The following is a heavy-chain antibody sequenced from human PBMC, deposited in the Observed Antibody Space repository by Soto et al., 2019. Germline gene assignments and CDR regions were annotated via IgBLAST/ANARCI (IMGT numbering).Heavy chain of an antibody. CDR1: GYSFTSYW. Sequence: GESLKISCKVSGYSFTSYWIGWVRQMPGKGLEWMGIIYPGDSDTRYSPSFQGQVTISADKSISTAYLQWSSLKASDTAMYYCARTTVTTSMDYYYGMDVWGQGTTVTVSS. CDR3: ARTTVTTSMDYYYGMDV. D-gene: IGHD4-4*01. CDR2: IYPGDSDT. J-gene: IGHJ6*02. V-gene: IGHV5-51*01.